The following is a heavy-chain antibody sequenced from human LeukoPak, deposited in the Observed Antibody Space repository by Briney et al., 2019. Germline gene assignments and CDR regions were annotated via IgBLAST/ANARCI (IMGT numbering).Heavy chain of an antibody. J-gene: IGHJ5*02. CDR3: ASGPTGFA. D-gene: IGHD1-14*01. CDR1: GFTFSRYW. Sequence: PGGSLRLSCVASGFTFSRYWMHWVRQAPGKGLVWVSRINSDGSTTIYADSVKGRFTISRDNAKNTLYLQMISLRAEDTAVYFCASGPTGFAWGQGTLVTVSS. CDR2: INSDGSTT. V-gene: IGHV3-74*01.